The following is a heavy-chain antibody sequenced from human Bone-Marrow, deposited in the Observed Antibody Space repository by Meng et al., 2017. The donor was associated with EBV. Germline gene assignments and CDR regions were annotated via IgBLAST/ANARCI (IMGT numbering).Heavy chain of an antibody. V-gene: IGHV1-8*01. J-gene: IGHJ5*02. D-gene: IGHD3-10*01. CDR2: MNPNSGNT. CDR3: ARGRNHYGSGSYYIGFDP. CDR1: GYTFTSYD. Sequence: QVQLVQSGAVVKKPGAPVKVSCKASGYTFTSYDINWVRQATGQGLEWMGWMNPNSGNTGYAQKFQGRVTMTRNTSISTAYMELSSLRSEDTAVYYCARGRNHYGSGSYYIGFDPWGQGTLVTVSS.